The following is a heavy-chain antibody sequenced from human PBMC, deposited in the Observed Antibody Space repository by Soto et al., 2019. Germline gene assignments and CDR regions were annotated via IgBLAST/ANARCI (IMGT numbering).Heavy chain of an antibody. Sequence: EVQLLGSGGGLVQLGGSLRLSCAASGFTFSNSDMVWVRQAPGKGLEWVSTISSSGTDTYYADSVKGRFTISRDNSRDTLFLQVNNLRAEDTALYYRARRRGSGNYFIDLWGQGTLVTVSS. J-gene: IGHJ4*02. CDR1: GFTFSNSD. CDR2: ISSSGTDT. V-gene: IGHV3-23*01. D-gene: IGHD3-10*01. CDR3: ARRRGSGNYFIDL.